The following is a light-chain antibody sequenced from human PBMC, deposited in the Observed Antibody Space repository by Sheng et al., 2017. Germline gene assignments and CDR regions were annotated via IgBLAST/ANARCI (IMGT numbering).Light chain of an antibody. V-gene: IGKV1-13*02. Sequence: AVQLTQSPSSLSASVGDRVTITCRANHGVSSSLAWYQQKPGNSPKLLIFHASNLESGVPSRFSGSGSETDFTLTIGSLQPEDFATYYCQQFNSYPLTFGGGTKVEIK. CDR1: HGVSSS. CDR3: QQFNSYPLT. CDR2: HAS. J-gene: IGKJ4*01.